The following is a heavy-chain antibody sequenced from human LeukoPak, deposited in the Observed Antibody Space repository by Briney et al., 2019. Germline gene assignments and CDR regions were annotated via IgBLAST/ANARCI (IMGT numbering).Heavy chain of an antibody. J-gene: IGHJ4*02. CDR3: ARDRVTIFGVVES. D-gene: IGHD3-3*01. CDR1: GFTFTSYT. Sequence: GGSLRLSCAASGFTFTSYTMNRVRQAPGKGLAWVSSLSSSSNYIYYADSVKGRFTISRDNAKNSLYLQMNSLRAEDTAVYYCARDRVTIFGVVESWGQGTLVTVSS. V-gene: IGHV3-21*01. CDR2: LSSSSNYI.